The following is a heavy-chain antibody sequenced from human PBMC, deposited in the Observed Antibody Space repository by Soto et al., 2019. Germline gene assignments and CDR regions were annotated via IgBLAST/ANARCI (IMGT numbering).Heavy chain of an antibody. J-gene: IGHJ4*02. CDR1: GFNFGASW. D-gene: IGHD3-10*01. CDR2: IRQDGSEK. V-gene: IGHV3-7*01. Sequence: GGSLRLSCAASGFNFGASWMAWVRQAPGKGLEWVADIRQDGSEKNYVDSVKGRVTISRDDAKNSLYLQMNSLRAEDTAVYYCARDPFYGATDYRGPGTLVTGSS. CDR3: ARDPFYGATDY.